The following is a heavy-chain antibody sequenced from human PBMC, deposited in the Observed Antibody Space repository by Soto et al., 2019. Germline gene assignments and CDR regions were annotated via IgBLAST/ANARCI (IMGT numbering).Heavy chain of an antibody. CDR3: ARSHGSSTSLEIYYYYYYGMDV. D-gene: IGHD2-2*01. V-gene: IGHV1-69*01. CDR2: IIPIPGTA. CDR1: GGTFSSYA. J-gene: IGHJ6*02. Sequence: QVQLVQSGAEVKKPGSTVKDSCKAAGGTFSSYAISWVRQAPGQGLEWMGGIIPIPGTANYAQKFQGRVTITADESTSTAYMELSSLRSEDTAVYYCARSHGSSTSLEIYYYYYYGMDVWGQGTTVTVSS.